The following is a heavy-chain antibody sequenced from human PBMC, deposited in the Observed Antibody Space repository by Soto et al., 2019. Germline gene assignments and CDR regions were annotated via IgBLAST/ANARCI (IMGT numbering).Heavy chain of an antibody. Sequence: PSESLSLTCTVSGGSISSGDYYWSWIRQPPGKGLEWIGYIYYSGSTYYNPSLKSRVTISVDTSKNQFSLKLSSVTAADTAVYYCARMGDIVVVPAERGYYYYGMDVWGQGTTVTVSS. CDR3: ARMGDIVVVPAERGYYYYGMDV. D-gene: IGHD2-2*01. CDR1: GGSISSGDYY. V-gene: IGHV4-30-4*01. J-gene: IGHJ6*02. CDR2: IYYSGST.